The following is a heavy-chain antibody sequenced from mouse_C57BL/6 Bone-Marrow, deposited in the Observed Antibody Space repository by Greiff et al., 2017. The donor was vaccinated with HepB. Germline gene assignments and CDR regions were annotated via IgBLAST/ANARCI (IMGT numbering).Heavy chain of an antibody. CDR1: GFTFSSYA. D-gene: IGHD2-4*01. CDR3: ARERGFYYDYGFAY. Sequence: DVKLVESGGGLVKPGGSLKLSCAASGFTFSSYAMSWVRQTPEKRLEWVATISDGGSYTYYPDNVKGLFTISRDNAKNNLYLQMSHLKSEDTAMYYCARERGFYYDYGFAYWGQGTLVTVSA. CDR2: ISDGGSYT. V-gene: IGHV5-4*01. J-gene: IGHJ3*01.